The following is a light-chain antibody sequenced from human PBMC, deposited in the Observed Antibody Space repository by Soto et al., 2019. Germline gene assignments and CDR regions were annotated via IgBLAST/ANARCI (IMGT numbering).Light chain of an antibody. J-gene: IGLJ2*01. CDR2: LNSDGSH. Sequence: QLVLTQSPSASASLGASVKLTCTLSSGHSSYAIAWHQQQPEKGPRYLMKLNSDGSHSKGDGIPDRFSGSSSGAERYLTISSLQSEDEADYYCQTWGTGIPVFVGGTKVTVL. CDR3: QTWGTGIPV. CDR1: SGHSSYA. V-gene: IGLV4-69*01.